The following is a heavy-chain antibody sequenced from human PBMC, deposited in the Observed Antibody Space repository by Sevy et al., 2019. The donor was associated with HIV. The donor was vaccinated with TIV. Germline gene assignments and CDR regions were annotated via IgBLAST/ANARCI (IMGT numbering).Heavy chain of an antibody. D-gene: IGHD1-26*01. J-gene: IGHJ4*02. CDR2: IRGTVVTF. V-gene: IGHV3-11*01. Sequence: GGSLRLAFAASGFTFSAYNLIWIRQAPGGGRRWISYIRGTVVTFYYADSVKGRFTISRDNAMNSLYLQMNSLTAGDTAVYYCARVFGIGIVGATPDYWGQGTLVTVSS. CDR3: ARVFGIGIVGATPDY. CDR1: GFTFSAYN.